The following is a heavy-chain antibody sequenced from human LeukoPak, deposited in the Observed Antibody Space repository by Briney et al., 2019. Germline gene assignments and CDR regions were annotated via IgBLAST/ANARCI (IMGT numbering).Heavy chain of an antibody. J-gene: IGHJ4*02. CDR3: ARDGSSGCSDY. CDR2: IKQDGSEK. CDR1: GFTFSSYW. V-gene: IGHV3-7*01. D-gene: IGHD6-19*01. Sequence: GGSLRLSCAAPGFTFSSYWMSWVRQAPGKGLEWVANIKQDGSEKYYVDSVKGRFTISRDNAKNSLYLQMNSLRAEDTAVYYCARDGSSGCSDYWGQGTLVTVSS.